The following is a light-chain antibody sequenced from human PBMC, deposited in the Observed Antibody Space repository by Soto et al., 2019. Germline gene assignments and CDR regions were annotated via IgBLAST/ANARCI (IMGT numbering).Light chain of an antibody. CDR1: QNINRW. V-gene: IGKV1-5*03. Sequence: DIQMTQFPSTLAASVGDRVTITCRARQNINRWLAWYQQRPGKAPNLLIHKASTLEVGVPSRFSGSASGTEFTLTISSLQPDDVAVYFCLQYNVYPLSFGGGTKVEIK. CDR3: LQYNVYPLS. J-gene: IGKJ4*01. CDR2: KAS.